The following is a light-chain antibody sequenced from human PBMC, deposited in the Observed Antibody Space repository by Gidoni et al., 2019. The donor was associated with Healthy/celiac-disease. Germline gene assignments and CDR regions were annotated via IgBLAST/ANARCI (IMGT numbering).Light chain of an antibody. V-gene: IGKV3-20*01. CDR1: QSDSSSY. CDR3: QQYDSSPLT. J-gene: IGKJ4*01. Sequence: DSVLTQSPGTLSLSPGERATLSCRSSQSDSSSYLTWCQQKPGQAPRLLIYGASSRATGIPDRFSGSGSGTDFTLTISRLEPEDFAVYYCQQYDSSPLTFGGGTKVEIK. CDR2: GAS.